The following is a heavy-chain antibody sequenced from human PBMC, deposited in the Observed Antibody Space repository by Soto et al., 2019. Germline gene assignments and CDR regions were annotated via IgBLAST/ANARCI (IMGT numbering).Heavy chain of an antibody. Sequence: PSEALSLPCTVSDDSTIASSWSWIRQPPGKGLERIAYMYFSGSTNYNPALKSRVTISVDTSKNQFSLKLSSVTAADTAVYYCARASGWHFHWGQGTLVTVSS. CDR1: DDSTIASS. J-gene: IGHJ4*02. D-gene: IGHD6-19*01. CDR2: MYFSGST. V-gene: IGHV4-59*01. CDR3: ARASGWHFH.